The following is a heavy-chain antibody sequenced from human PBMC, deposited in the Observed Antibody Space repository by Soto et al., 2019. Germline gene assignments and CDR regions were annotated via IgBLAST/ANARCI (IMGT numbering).Heavy chain of an antibody. Sequence: PSETLSLTCTVSGGSISSYYWSWIRQPPGKGLEWIGYIYYSGSTNYNPSLKSRVTISVDTSKNQFSLKLSSVTAADTAVYYCASTRGAAAAFDAFDIWGQGTMVTVS. J-gene: IGHJ3*02. CDR2: IYYSGST. CDR1: GGSISSYY. CDR3: ASTRGAAAAFDAFDI. V-gene: IGHV4-59*01. D-gene: IGHD6-13*01.